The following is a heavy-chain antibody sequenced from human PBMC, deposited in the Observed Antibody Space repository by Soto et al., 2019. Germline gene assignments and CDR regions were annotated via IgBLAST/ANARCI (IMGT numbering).Heavy chain of an antibody. CDR2: IYPGDSGT. D-gene: IGHD6-19*01. Sequence: GESLKISCKGSVYSFTSYWIGWVRQMPGKGLEWMGIIYPGDSGTRYSPSFQGQVTISADKSISTAYLQWSSLKASDTAMYYCARQEGDSSGWPGPYYFDYWGQGTLVTVSS. V-gene: IGHV5-51*01. J-gene: IGHJ4*02. CDR3: ARQEGDSSGWPGPYYFDY. CDR1: VYSFTSYW.